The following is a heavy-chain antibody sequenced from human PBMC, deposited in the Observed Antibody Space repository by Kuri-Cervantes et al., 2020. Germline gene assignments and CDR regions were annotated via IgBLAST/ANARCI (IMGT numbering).Heavy chain of an antibody. CDR2: IWYDGSNK. V-gene: IGHV3-33*01. CDR1: GFTFSSYG. CDR3: ARDPLELFGGNSEAHFDY. D-gene: IGHD4-23*01. Sequence: GGSLRLSCAASGFTFSSYGMHWVRQAPGKGLEWVAVIWYDGSNKYYADSVKGRFTISRDNSKNTLYLQMNSLRAEDTAVYYCARDPLELFGGNSEAHFDYWGQGTLVTVSS. J-gene: IGHJ4*02.